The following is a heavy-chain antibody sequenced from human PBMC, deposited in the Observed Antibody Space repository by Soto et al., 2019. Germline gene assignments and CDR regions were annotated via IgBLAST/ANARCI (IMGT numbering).Heavy chain of an antibody. J-gene: IGHJ5*02. CDR3: ARPKTIGAAAGKGWFDP. Sequence: SETLSLTCTVADGSISSYYWSWIRQTPGKGLEWIGYIYYSGSTNYNPSLKSRVTISVDTSKNQFSLKLTSVTAADTAMYYCARPKTIGAAAGKGWFDPWGQGTLVTVSS. CDR1: DGSISSYY. D-gene: IGHD6-13*01. V-gene: IGHV4-59*08. CDR2: IYYSGST.